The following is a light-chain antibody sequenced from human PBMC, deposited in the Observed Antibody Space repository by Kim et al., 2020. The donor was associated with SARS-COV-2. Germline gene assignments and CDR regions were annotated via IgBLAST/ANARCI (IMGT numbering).Light chain of an antibody. V-gene: IGKV1-17*03. CDR2: AAS. J-gene: IGKJ4*01. Sequence: ASVGERVTITCRASQGISSYLAWFQQKPGQVPKRLIYAASTLQSGVPSRFSGSGSGTEFTLTISSLQPEDFATYYCLQHDSYPLTFGGGTKVDIK. CDR1: QGISSY. CDR3: LQHDSYPLT.